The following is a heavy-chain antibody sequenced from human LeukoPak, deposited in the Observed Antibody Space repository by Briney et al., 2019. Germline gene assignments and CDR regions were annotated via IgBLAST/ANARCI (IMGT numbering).Heavy chain of an antibody. Sequence: ASVKVSCKASGGTFSSYAISWVRQAPGQGLEWMGGIIPIFGTANYAQKFQGRVTITADKSTSTAYMELSRLRSDDTAVYYCAREGRQGTGGWYYFDYWGQGTLVTVSS. J-gene: IGHJ4*02. CDR2: IIPIFGTA. D-gene: IGHD2-8*02. CDR1: GGTFSSYA. V-gene: IGHV1-69*06. CDR3: AREGRQGTGGWYYFDY.